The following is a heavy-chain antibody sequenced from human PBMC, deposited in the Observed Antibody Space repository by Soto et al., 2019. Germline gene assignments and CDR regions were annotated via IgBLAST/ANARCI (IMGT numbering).Heavy chain of an antibody. CDR3: ARDGHGVPAVYYYGMDV. Sequence: EVQLVESGGGLVKPGGSLRLSCAASGFTFSSYSMNWVRQAPGKGLEWVSSISSSSSYIYYADSVKGRFTISRDNAKNSLYLQMNSLRAEDTAVYYCARDGHGVPAVYYYGMDVWGQGTTVTVSS. CDR2: ISSSSSYI. J-gene: IGHJ6*02. V-gene: IGHV3-21*01. D-gene: IGHD2-2*01. CDR1: GFTFSSYS.